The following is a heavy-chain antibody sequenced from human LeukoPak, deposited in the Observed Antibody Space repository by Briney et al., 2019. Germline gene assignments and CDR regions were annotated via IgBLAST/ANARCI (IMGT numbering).Heavy chain of an antibody. CDR3: AKDYQWSCDY. J-gene: IGHJ4*02. CDR1: GFTFSSYA. Sequence: GGSLRLSCAASGFTFSSYAMNWVRQAPGKGLEWVSAISGSGGSTYYADSAKGRFTISRDNAKNSLYLQMDNLRDDDTAVYYCAKDYQWSCDYWGQGTLVTVSS. D-gene: IGHD2-15*01. V-gene: IGHV3-23*01. CDR2: ISGSGGST.